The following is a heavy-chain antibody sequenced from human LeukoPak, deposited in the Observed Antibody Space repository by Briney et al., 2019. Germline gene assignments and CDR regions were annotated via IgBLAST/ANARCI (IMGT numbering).Heavy chain of an antibody. D-gene: IGHD3-10*01. CDR3: ARVYYGRTYDYWYFDL. J-gene: IGHJ2*01. V-gene: IGHV4-59*01. CDR2: IYYTGST. CDR1: GGSISSYY. Sequence: SETLSLTCTVSGGSISSYYWSWIRQPPGKGLEWIGYIYYTGSTNYNPSLKSRVTISVDTSKNQFSLKLSSVTAADTAVYFCARVYYGRTYDYWYFDLWGRGTLVTVSS.